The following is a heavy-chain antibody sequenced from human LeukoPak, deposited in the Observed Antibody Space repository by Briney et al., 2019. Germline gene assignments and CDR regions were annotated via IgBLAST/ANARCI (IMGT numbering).Heavy chain of an antibody. CDR2: IWYDGSNK. J-gene: IGHJ4*02. D-gene: IGHD1-26*01. CDR1: GFTFSSYG. CDR3: ARDPQLGYSGSYFDY. Sequence: GGSLRLSCAASGFTFSSYGMHWVRQAPGKGLEWVAVIWYDGSNKYYADSVKGRFTISRDNSKNTLYLQMNSLRAEDTAVHYCARDPQLGYSGSYFDYWGQGTLVTVSS. V-gene: IGHV3-33*01.